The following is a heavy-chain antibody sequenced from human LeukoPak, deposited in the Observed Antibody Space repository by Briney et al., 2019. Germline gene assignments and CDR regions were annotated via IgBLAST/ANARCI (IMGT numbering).Heavy chain of an antibody. CDR3: ARGYDFWSGYYPH. Sequence: SETLSLTCAVYGGSFSGYYWSWIRQPPGKGLEWIGEINHSGSTNYNPSLKSRVTISVDTSKNQFSLKLSSVTAADTAVYYCARGYDFWSGYYPHWGQGTLVTVSS. V-gene: IGHV4-34*01. CDR1: GGSFSGYY. CDR2: INHSGST. J-gene: IGHJ4*02. D-gene: IGHD3-3*01.